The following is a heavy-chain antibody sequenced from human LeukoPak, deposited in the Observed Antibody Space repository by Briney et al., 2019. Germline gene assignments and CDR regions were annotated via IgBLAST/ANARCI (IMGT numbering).Heavy chain of an antibody. V-gene: IGHV3-30*03. CDR1: GFTFSSYG. J-gene: IGHJ5*02. CDR2: ISYDGSNK. CDR3: ATKFDP. Sequence: PGGSLRLSCAASGFTFSSYGMHWVRQAPGKGLEWVAVISYDGSNKHYADSVKGRFTISRDNSKNTLYLQMNSLRAEDTAVYYCATKFDPWGQGTLVTVSS.